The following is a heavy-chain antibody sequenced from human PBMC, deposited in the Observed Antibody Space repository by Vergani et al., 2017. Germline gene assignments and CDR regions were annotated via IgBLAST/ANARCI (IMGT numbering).Heavy chain of an antibody. D-gene: IGHD6-19*01. CDR2: TSYDGSNK. Sequence: QVPLVESGGGVVQPGRSRRLSCAASGFTFSSYAMHWVRQSPGKGLEWMAVTSYDGSNKYYADSVKGRFTISRDNSKNTLFLHMNSLRAEDTAVYYCARDRFVQWHVTGGFAPWGQGTLVIVSS. CDR1: GFTFSSYA. V-gene: IGHV3-30-3*01. J-gene: IGHJ5*02. CDR3: ARDRFVQWHVTGGFAP.